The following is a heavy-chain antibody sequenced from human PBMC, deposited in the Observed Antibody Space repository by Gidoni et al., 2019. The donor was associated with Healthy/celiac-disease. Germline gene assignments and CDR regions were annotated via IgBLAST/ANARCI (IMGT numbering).Heavy chain of an antibody. J-gene: IGHJ4*02. CDR1: GFTFSSDA. CDR2: ISGSGGST. V-gene: IGHV3-23*01. D-gene: IGHD2-15*01. CDR3: AKAKYRVDEGFDY. Sequence: EVQLLESGGGLVQPGGSLRLSCAASGFTFSSDAMSWVRQAPGKGLELVSAISGSGGSTYYADSVKGRFTISRDNSKNTLYLQMNSLRAEDTAVYYCAKAKYRVDEGFDYWGQGTLVTVSS.